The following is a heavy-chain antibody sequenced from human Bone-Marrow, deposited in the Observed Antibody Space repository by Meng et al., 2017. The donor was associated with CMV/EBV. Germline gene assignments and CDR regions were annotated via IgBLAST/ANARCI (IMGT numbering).Heavy chain of an antibody. CDR2: INPFGGST. D-gene: IGHD1-26*01. J-gene: IGHJ4*02. V-gene: IGHV1-46*01. Sequence: CKASGYTFTNYCLHWVRQAPGQGLEWMGIINPFGGSTSYAQKFQGRITMTSDTSTSTVYMELSSLRSEDTAVYYCARIGGNYYPFDYWGQGTLVTVSS. CDR3: ARIGGNYYPFDY. CDR1: GYTFTNYC.